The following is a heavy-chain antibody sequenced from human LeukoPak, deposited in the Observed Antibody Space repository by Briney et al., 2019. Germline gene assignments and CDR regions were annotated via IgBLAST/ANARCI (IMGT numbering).Heavy chain of an antibody. Sequence: GESLKISCKGSGYTFSGYWVAWVRQMPGKGLEWMGIIYPGDSDTKYSPSFQDHVTISVDKSIGTAYLQWSSLKASDTAIYYCAGQFIGAVPVDSRPFDYWGQGTLVTVSS. D-gene: IGHD6-19*01. J-gene: IGHJ4*02. CDR1: GYTFSGYW. V-gene: IGHV5-51*01. CDR2: IYPGDSDT. CDR3: AGQFIGAVPVDSRPFDY.